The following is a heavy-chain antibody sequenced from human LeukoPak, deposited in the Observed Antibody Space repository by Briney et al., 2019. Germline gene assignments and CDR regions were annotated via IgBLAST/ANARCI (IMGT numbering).Heavy chain of an antibody. Sequence: SETLSLTCTVSGGSISRSSYYWGWIRQPPGKGLEWIGSIYYSGSTYYNPSLKSRVTISVDTSKNQFSLKLSSVTAADTAVYYCARDGGGYCSGGSCYFDSSWFDPWGQGTLVTVSS. CDR1: GGSISRSSYY. D-gene: IGHD2-15*01. V-gene: IGHV4-39*07. CDR3: ARDGGGYCSGGSCYFDSSWFDP. J-gene: IGHJ5*02. CDR2: IYYSGST.